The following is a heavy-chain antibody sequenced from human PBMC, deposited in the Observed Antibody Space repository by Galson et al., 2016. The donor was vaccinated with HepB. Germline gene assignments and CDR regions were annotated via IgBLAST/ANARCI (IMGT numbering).Heavy chain of an antibody. V-gene: IGHV3-53*01. CDR1: GFLINSNY. D-gene: IGHD2-8*01. CDR3: ARGYTSGVPFW. J-gene: IGHJ4*02. Sequence: SLRLSCAASGFLINSNYMSWVRQAPGKGLEWVSIIYSGGSIQYADSVKGRFTVSRYTSKSLMFLQMSSLGAEDTAMYFCARGYTSGVPFWWGQGTPVTVSS. CDR2: IYSGGSI.